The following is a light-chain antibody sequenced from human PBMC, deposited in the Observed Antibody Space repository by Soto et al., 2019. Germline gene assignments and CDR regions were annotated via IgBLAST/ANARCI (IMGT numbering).Light chain of an antibody. CDR3: SSYTSSRAYV. V-gene: IGLV2-14*01. J-gene: IGLJ1*01. Sequence: QSALTQPASVPGSPGQSITISCTGTSSDVGGYNYASWYQQQSGKAPKLMIHEVSNRPSGVSNRFSGSKSGNTASLTISGLQAEDEADYYCSSYTSSRAYVFXIGTKV. CDR1: SSDVGGYNY. CDR2: EVS.